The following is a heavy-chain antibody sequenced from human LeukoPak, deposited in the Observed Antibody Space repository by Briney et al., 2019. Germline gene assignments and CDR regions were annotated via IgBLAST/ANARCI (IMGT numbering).Heavy chain of an antibody. CDR2: ISSSSSYI. CDR3: ARDLFDDYVWGSYRYHLFFDY. J-gene: IGHJ4*02. CDR1: GFTFSSYS. D-gene: IGHD3-16*02. V-gene: IGHV3-21*01. Sequence: GGSLRLSCAASGFTFSSYSMNWVRQAPGKGLEWVSSISSSSSYICYADSVKGRFTISRDNAKNSLYLQMNSLRAEDTAVYYCARDLFDDYVWGSYRYHLFFDYWGQGTLVTVSS.